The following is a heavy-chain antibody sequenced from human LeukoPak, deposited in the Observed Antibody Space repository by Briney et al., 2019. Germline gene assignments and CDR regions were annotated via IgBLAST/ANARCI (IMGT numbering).Heavy chain of an antibody. V-gene: IGHV4-34*01. CDR3: ARVAVAGAD. CDR2: INHSGST. J-gene: IGHJ4*02. D-gene: IGHD6-19*01. Sequence: SETLSLTCTVSGGSISGYYWSWIRQPPGKGLEWIGEINHSGSTNYNPSLKSRVTISVDTSKNQFSLKLSSVTAADTAVYYCARVAVAGADWGQGTLVTVSS. CDR1: GGSISGYY.